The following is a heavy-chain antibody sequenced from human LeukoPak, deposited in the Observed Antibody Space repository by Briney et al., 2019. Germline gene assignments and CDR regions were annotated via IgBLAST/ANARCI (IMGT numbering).Heavy chain of an antibody. CDR1: GFTFYDYT. CDR2: ISWDGGST. CDR3: AKSKTAVTTGYLDY. Sequence: PGGSLRLSCAASGFTFYDYTMHWVRHAPGKGLEWVSLISWDGGSTYYADSVKGRFTISRDNSKNSLYLQMNSLRTEDTALYYCAKSKTAVTTGYLDYWGQGTLVTVSS. V-gene: IGHV3-43*01. J-gene: IGHJ4*02. D-gene: IGHD4-17*01.